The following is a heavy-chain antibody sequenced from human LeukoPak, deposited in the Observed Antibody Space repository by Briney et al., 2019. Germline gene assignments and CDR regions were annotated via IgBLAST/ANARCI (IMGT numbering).Heavy chain of an antibody. CDR1: GYTFTGYY. V-gene: IGHV1-2*02. D-gene: IGHD3-22*01. CDR3: ARITYYFDSSGYLAF. CDR2: INPNSGGT. J-gene: IGHJ4*02. Sequence: ASVKVSCKASGYTFTGYYMHWVRQAPGQGLEWMGWINPNSGGTNYAQKFQDRVTMTRDTSTSTAYMELSRLRSDDTAVYYCARITYYFDSSGYLAFWGQGTLVTVSS.